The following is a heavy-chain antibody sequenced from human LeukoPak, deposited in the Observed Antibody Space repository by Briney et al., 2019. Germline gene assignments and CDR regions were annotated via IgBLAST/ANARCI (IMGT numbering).Heavy chain of an antibody. J-gene: IGHJ3*02. Sequence: SETLSLTCAVYGGSFSGYYWSWIRQPPGKGLEWIGEINHSGSTNYNPSLKGRVTMSVDTSKNQFSLKLSSVTAADTAVYYCARGLYCSSTSCYENAFDIWGQGTMVTVSS. D-gene: IGHD2-2*01. CDR2: INHSGST. CDR3: ARGLYCSSTSCYENAFDI. V-gene: IGHV4-34*01. CDR1: GGSFSGYY.